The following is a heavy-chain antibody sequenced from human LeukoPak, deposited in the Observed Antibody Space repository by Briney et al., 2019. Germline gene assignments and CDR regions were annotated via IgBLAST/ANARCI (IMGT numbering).Heavy chain of an antibody. CDR3: ATPDFGVVITPDY. D-gene: IGHD3-3*01. J-gene: IGHJ4*02. CDR2: IYYSGST. Sequence: SETLSLTCTVSGGSISSSSYYWGWIRQPPGKGLEWIGSIYYSGSTYYNPSLKSRVTISVDTSKNQFSLKLSSVTAADTAVYYCATPDFGVVITPDYWGQGTLVTVSS. CDR1: GGSISSSSYY. V-gene: IGHV4-39*01.